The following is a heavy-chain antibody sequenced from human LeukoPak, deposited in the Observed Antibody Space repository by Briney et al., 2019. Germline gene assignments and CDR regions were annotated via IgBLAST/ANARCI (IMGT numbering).Heavy chain of an antibody. CDR1: GFTFSSYA. D-gene: IGHD2/OR15-2a*01. CDR3: ARDSMAAFDY. CDR2: ISYDGSNK. J-gene: IGHJ4*02. Sequence: GRSLRLSCAASGFTFSSYAMYWVRQAPGKGLEWVAVISYDGSNKYYADSVKGRFTISRDNSKNTLYLQMNSLRAEDTAVYYCARDSMAAFDYWGQGTLVTVSS. V-gene: IGHV3-30*04.